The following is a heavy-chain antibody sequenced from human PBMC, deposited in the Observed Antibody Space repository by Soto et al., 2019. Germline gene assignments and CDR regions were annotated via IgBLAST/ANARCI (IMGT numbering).Heavy chain of an antibody. J-gene: IGHJ6*02. CDR2: ISSSSSYI. D-gene: IGHD3-3*01. CDR3: ARDSFWSGCQPPSYGMDV. CDR1: GFTFSSCS. Sequence: GGSLRLSCVASGFTFSSCSMNWVRQAPGKGLEWVSSISSSSSYIYYADSVKGRFTISRDNAKNSLYLQMNSLRAEDTAVYYCARDSFWSGCQPPSYGMDVWGQGTTVTVSS. V-gene: IGHV3-21*01.